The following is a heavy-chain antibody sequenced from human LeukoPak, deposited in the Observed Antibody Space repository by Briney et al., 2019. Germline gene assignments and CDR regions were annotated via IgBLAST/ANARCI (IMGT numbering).Heavy chain of an antibody. J-gene: IGHJ4*02. D-gene: IGHD3-16*01. CDR2: ISRSGSTI. CDR1: GFTVDNYE. CDR3: AEIISPIMDY. V-gene: IGHV3-48*03. Sequence: GGSLSLSYAPSGFTVDNYERTRIRQAPGKGLEWVSYISRSGSTIYYADSVKGRFTISRDNAKNSLYLQMNSLRADDTAVYYCAEIISPIMDYWGQGTLVTVSS.